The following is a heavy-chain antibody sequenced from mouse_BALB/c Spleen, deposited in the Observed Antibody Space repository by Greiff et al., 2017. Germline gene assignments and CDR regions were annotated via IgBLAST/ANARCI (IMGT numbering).Heavy chain of an antibody. J-gene: IGHJ4*01. V-gene: IGHV2-9*02. D-gene: IGHD1-1*01. CDR1: GFSLTSYG. Sequence: VKLMESGPGLVAPSQSLSITCTVSGFSLTSYGVHWVRQPPGKGLEWLGVIWAGGSTNYNSALMSRLSISKDNSKSQVFLKMNSLQTDDTAMYYCARDLYYGSSYGAMDYWGQGTSVTVSS. CDR3: ARDLYYGSSYGAMDY. CDR2: IWAGGST.